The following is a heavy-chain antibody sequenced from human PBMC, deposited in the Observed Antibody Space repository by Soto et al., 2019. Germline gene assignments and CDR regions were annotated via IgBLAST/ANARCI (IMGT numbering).Heavy chain of an antibody. V-gene: IGHV4-59*01. CDR1: GGSISSYY. D-gene: IGHD1-1*01. CDR3: ARDAQVRNAYYFDY. J-gene: IGHJ4*02. CDR2: IYYSGST. Sequence: QVQLQESGPGLVKPSETLSLTCTVSGGSISSYYWSWIRQPPGKGLEWIGYIYYSGSTNYNPSLKSRLTISVDTSKNQFSLKLSSVTAADTAVYYCARDAQVRNAYYFDYWGQGTLVTVSS.